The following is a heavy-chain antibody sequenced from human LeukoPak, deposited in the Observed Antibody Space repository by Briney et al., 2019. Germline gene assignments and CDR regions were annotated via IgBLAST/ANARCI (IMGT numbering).Heavy chain of an antibody. CDR2: TYYRSTWYN. J-gene: IGHJ5*02. CDR3: ARGGKGGCTVGTTCAFDH. Sequence: SQTLSLTCAISGDTVSRNSAAGNWIRQSPSRGLEWLGRTYYRSTWYNDYAVSVKSRITINPDTSKNHFSLQLNSVTPGDTAMYYCARGGKGGCTVGTTCAFDHWGQGTLVTVSS. V-gene: IGHV6-1*01. D-gene: IGHD4-23*01. CDR1: GDTVSRNSAA.